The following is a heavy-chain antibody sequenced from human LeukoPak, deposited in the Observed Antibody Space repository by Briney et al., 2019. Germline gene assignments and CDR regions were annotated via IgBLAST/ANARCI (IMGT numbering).Heavy chain of an antibody. V-gene: IGHV3-30-3*01. J-gene: IGHJ4*02. CDR3: ARDLESNADY. CDR2: ISYDGSNK. Sequence: GGSLRLSCAASGFTFSSYAMHWVRQAPGKGLEWVAVISYDGSNKYYADSVKGRFTISRDNAKNSLYLQMNSLRAEDTAVYYCARDLESNADYWGQGTLVTVSS. CDR1: GFTFSSYA. D-gene: IGHD3-3*01.